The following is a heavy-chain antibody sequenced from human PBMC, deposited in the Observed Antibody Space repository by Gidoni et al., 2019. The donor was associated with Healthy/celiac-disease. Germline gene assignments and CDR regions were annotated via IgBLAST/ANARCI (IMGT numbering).Heavy chain of an antibody. Sequence: EVQLVESGGGLVKPGGSLRLPCPASGFTFSSFSMNWVRQAPGKGLEWVSSIGSSSSYIYNADSVKGRFTISRDNAKNSLYLQMNSLRAEDTAVYYCARDGSSSYPNYYYYGMDVWGQGTTVTVSS. J-gene: IGHJ6*02. CDR1: GFTFSSFS. V-gene: IGHV3-21*01. CDR2: IGSSSSYI. CDR3: ARDGSSSYPNYYYYGMDV. D-gene: IGHD6-13*01.